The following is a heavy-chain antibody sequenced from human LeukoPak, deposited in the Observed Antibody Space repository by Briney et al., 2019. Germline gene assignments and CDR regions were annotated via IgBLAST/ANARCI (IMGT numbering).Heavy chain of an antibody. J-gene: IGHJ5*02. CDR2: MNPNSGNT. Sequence: ASVKVSCKASGYTFTSYDINWVRQATGQGLEWMGWMNPNSGNTGYAQKFQGRVTMTRNTSISTAYMELSSLRSEGTAVYYCARAVRGYSGYDSWFDPWGQGTLVTVSS. CDR3: ARAVRGYSGYDSWFDP. V-gene: IGHV1-8*01. CDR1: GYTFTSYD. D-gene: IGHD5-12*01.